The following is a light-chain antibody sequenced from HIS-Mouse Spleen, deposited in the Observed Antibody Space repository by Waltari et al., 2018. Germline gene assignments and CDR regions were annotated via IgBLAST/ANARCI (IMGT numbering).Light chain of an antibody. CDR2: EGS. CDR1: SRDVGRYYL. V-gene: IGLV2-23*01. Sequence: HSALTQPPSVSGSPGQSTTILCTGTSRDVGRYYLVSWYQQHPGKAPKLMIYEGSKRPSGVSNRFSGSKSGNTASLTISGLQAEDEADYYCCSYAGSSTYVVFGGGTKLTVL. CDR3: CSYAGSSTYVV. J-gene: IGLJ2*01.